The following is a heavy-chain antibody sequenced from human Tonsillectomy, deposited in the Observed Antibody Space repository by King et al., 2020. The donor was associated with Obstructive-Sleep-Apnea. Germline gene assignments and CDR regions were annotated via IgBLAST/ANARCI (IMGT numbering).Heavy chain of an antibody. CDR1: GFTFSSHW. D-gene: IGHD6-19*01. V-gene: IGHV3-7*01. CDR3: ARARGIAVWD. J-gene: IGHJ4*02. CDR2: IKQDGSEK. Sequence: VQLVESGGGLVQPGGSLRLSCAASGFTFSSHWMSWVRQAPGKGLEWVANIKQDGSEKYYVDSLKGRFTISRDNAKNSLYLQMNSLRAEDTAVYYCARARGIAVWDWGQGTLVTVSS.